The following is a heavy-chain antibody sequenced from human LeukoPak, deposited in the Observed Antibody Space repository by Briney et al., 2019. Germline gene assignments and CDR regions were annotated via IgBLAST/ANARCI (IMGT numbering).Heavy chain of an antibody. D-gene: IGHD5-18*01. Sequence: VASVKVSCKASGYTFTSYYMHWVRQAPGQGLEWMGIINPSGGSTSYAQKFQGRVTMTRDTSTSTVYMELSSLRSEDTAVYYCARSEKNVNTAIAGAFDIWGQGTMVTVSS. CDR2: INPSGGST. CDR1: GYTFTSYY. J-gene: IGHJ3*02. V-gene: IGHV1-46*01. CDR3: ARSEKNVNTAIAGAFDI.